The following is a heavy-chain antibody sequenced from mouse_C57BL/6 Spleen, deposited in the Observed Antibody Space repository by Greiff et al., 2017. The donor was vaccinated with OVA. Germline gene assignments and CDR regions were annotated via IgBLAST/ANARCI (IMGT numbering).Heavy chain of an antibody. CDR3: AYYYGSSPFAY. Sequence: QVQLKQPGAELVKPGASVKLSCKASGYTFTSYWMHWVKQRPGQGLEWIGMIHPNSGSTNYNEKFKSKATLTVDKSSRTAYMQLSSLTSEDSAVYYWAYYYGSSPFAYWGQGTLVTVSA. D-gene: IGHD1-1*01. CDR1: GYTFTSYW. CDR2: IHPNSGST. J-gene: IGHJ3*01. V-gene: IGHV1-64*01.